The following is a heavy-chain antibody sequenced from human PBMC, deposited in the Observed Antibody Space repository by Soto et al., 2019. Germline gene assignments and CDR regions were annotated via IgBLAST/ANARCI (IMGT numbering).Heavy chain of an antibody. CDR2: IYYSGRT. CDR1: GGSISSGDYY. V-gene: IGHV4-30-4*01. CDR3: ARGPYGDYGPYYYYYYGMDV. J-gene: IGHJ6*02. D-gene: IGHD4-17*01. Sequence: QVQLQESGPGLVKPSQTLSLTCTVSGGSISSGDYYWSWIRQPPGKGLEWIGYIYYSGRTYYNPSLESRVTISVDTSKNQFSLKLSSVTAADTAVYYCARGPYGDYGPYYYYYYGMDVWGQGTTVTVSS.